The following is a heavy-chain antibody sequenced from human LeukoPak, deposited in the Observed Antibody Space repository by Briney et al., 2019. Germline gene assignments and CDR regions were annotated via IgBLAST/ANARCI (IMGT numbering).Heavy chain of an antibody. CDR2: INHSGST. V-gene: IGHV4-34*01. D-gene: IGHD3-22*01. J-gene: IGHJ4*02. Sequence: SETLSLTCAVYGGSFSGYYWSWIRQPPGKGLEWIGEINHSGSTNYNPSFKSRVTISVDTSKNQFSLKLSSVTAADTAVYYCARQGRDYYDSSGYYPYWGQGTLVTVSS. CDR1: GGSFSGYY. CDR3: ARQGRDYYDSSGYYPY.